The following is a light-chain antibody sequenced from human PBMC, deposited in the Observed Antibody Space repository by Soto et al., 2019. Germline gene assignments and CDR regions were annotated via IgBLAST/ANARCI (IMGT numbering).Light chain of an antibody. CDR2: GAS. CDR1: QSVSSK. V-gene: IGKV3-15*01. Sequence: EIVMTQSPATLSVSPGERATLSCRASQSVSSKLAWYQQKPGQAPRLLIYGASTRATGIPARFSGSGSGTEFTLTIRRLQSEDFAVYYCQQYNNWPPITFGQGTRLEIK. J-gene: IGKJ5*01. CDR3: QQYNNWPPIT.